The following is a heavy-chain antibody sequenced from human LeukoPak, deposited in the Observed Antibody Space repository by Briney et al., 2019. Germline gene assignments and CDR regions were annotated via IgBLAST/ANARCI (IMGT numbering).Heavy chain of an antibody. Sequence: SETLSLTCAVSGGSISGWYWSWIRQPPGKGLEWIGHIYDSGTTNYNPSLKSRVTMSVDSSKNQFSLKLTSVTAADTAVYYCARTHRTIFGVVIIRFDPWGQGTLVTVSS. D-gene: IGHD3-3*01. CDR2: IYDSGTT. J-gene: IGHJ5*02. V-gene: IGHV4-59*01. CDR1: GGSISGWY. CDR3: ARTHRTIFGVVIIRFDP.